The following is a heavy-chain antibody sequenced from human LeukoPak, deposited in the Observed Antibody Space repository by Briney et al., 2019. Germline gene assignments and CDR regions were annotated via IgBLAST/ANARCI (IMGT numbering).Heavy chain of an antibody. V-gene: IGHV4-39*01. CDR1: GGSISSSSYY. D-gene: IGHD4-17*01. CDR3: ARHPPYNDYALDY. Sequence: SETLSLTCTVSGGSISSSSYYWGWIRQPPGKGLEWIGSIYYSGSTYYNPSLKSRVTISVDTSKNQFSLKLSSVTAADTAVYYCARHPPYNDYALDYWGQGTLVTVSS. J-gene: IGHJ4*02. CDR2: IYYSGST.